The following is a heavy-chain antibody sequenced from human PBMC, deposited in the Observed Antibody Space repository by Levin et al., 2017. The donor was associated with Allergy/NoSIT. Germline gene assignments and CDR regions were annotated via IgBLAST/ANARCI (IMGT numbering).Heavy chain of an antibody. J-gene: IGHJ3*02. Sequence: LSLTCAASGFTFSSSSMNWVRQAPGKGLEWVSSIDNTGNYIYYADSLKGRFTISRDNAKNSLYLQMNSLRAEDTALYYCASGSYGAFESWGQGTMVTVSS. V-gene: IGHV3-21*01. CDR1: GFTFSSSS. CDR3: ASGSYGAFES. D-gene: IGHD3-10*01. CDR2: IDNTGNYI.